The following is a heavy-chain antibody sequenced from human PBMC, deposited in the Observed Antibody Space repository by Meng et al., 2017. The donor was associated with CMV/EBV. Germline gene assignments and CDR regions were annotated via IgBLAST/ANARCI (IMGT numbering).Heavy chain of an antibody. D-gene: IGHD7-27*01. V-gene: IGHV3-21*01. Sequence: GESLKISCAASGFTFSSYSMNWVRQAPGKGLEWVSSISSSSSYIYYADSVKGRFTISRDNAKNSLYLQMNSLRAEDTAVYYCARDPEPGDNAFDIWGQGTMVTVSS. CDR3: ARDPEPGDNAFDI. J-gene: IGHJ3*02. CDR2: ISSSSSYI. CDR1: GFTFSSYS.